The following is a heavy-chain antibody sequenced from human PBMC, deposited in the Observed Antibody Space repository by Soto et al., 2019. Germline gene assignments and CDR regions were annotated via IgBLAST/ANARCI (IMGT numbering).Heavy chain of an antibody. CDR1: GFDASVNF. V-gene: IGHV3-66*01. CDR3: VRENYYYGMDV. CDR2: INNVYST. Sequence: EVQLEESGGTWVQPGGSLRLSCAASGFDASVNFMTWVRQAPGKGLEWVSAINNVYSTFYADSVKGRFTISRDNSKNTVYLQVSSLRVEDTAMYYCVRENYYYGMDVWGQGTAVTVSS. J-gene: IGHJ6*02.